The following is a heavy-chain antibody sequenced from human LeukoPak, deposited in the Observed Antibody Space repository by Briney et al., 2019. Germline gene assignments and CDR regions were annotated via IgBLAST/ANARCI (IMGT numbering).Heavy chain of an antibody. CDR2: IIPILGIA. V-gene: IGHV1-69*04. D-gene: IGHD2-15*01. CDR1: GGTFSSYA. CDR3: ARDRCSGGSCYGVYYYGMDV. J-gene: IGHJ6*02. Sequence: SVKVSCKASGGTFSSYAISWVRQAPGQGLEWMGRIIPILGIASYAQKFQGRVTITADKSTSTAYMELSSLRSEDTAVYYCARDRCSGGSCYGVYYYGMDVWGQGTTVTVSS.